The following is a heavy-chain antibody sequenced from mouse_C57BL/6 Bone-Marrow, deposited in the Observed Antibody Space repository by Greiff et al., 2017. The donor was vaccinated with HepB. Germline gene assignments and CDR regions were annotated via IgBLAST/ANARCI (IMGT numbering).Heavy chain of an antibody. V-gene: IGHV10-1*01. D-gene: IGHD1-1*01. J-gene: IGHJ4*01. Sequence: EVQLVESGGGLVQPKGSLKLSCAASGFSFNTYAMNWVRQAPGKGLEGVARIRSKSNNYATYYADSVKDRFTISRDDSESMLYLQMNNLKTEDTAMYYCVSFITDAMDYWGQGTSVTVSS. CDR3: VSFITDAMDY. CDR2: IRSKSNNYAT. CDR1: GFSFNTYA.